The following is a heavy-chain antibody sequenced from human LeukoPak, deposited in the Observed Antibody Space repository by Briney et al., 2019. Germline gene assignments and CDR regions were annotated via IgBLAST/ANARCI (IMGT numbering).Heavy chain of an antibody. CDR3: ARHFNSAGGLDI. Sequence: SETLSLTCTVSDVSIKNYYWSWIRQPPGKGLEWIANIYYAGSSNYNPSLKSRVSVSIDASKNQLSLKLTSVTAADTAVYYCARHFNSAGGLDIWGQGTMVTVSS. V-gene: IGHV4-59*08. CDR1: DVSIKNYY. CDR2: IYYAGSS. D-gene: IGHD2-21*01. J-gene: IGHJ3*02.